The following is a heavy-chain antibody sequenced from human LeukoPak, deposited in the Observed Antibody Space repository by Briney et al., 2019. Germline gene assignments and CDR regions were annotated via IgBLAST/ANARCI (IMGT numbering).Heavy chain of an antibody. V-gene: IGHV3-66*01. CDR1: EFSVGSNY. CDR3: ARDLRGGIVVVPAAPDY. Sequence: GGSLRLSCAASEFSVGSNYMTWVRQAPGKGLEWVSLIYSGGSTYYADSVKGRFTISRDNSKNTLYLQMNSLRAEDTAVYYCARDLRGGIVVVPAAPDYWGQGTLVAVSS. CDR2: IYSGGST. D-gene: IGHD2-2*01. J-gene: IGHJ4*02.